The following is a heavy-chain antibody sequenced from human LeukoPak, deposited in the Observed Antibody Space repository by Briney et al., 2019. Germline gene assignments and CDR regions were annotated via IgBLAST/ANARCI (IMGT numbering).Heavy chain of an antibody. CDR1: GXTVSSNY. J-gene: IGHJ4*02. Sequence: GGSLRLSWAASGXTVSSNYMSWVRQAPGKGLEWVSYISRNSYTNYADSVKGRFTISRDNAKNSLYLQMASLRAEDTAVYYCARMGIAAVGAYYFDYWGQGTLVAVSS. CDR2: ISRNSYT. V-gene: IGHV3-11*06. CDR3: ARMGIAAVGAYYFDY. D-gene: IGHD6-13*01.